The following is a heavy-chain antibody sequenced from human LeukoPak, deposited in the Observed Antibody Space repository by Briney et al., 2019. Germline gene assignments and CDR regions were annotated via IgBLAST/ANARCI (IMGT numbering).Heavy chain of an antibody. J-gene: IGHJ4*02. V-gene: IGHV3-33*01. CDR1: GFAFNSYG. CDR2: VWYDGTNE. D-gene: IGHD6-13*01. Sequence: GGSLRLSCTASGFAFNSYGMHWVRQAPGKGLEWVAVVWYDGTNENYADSVKGRFTISRDNSKKTLYLQMNSLRAEDAAVYYCARDLEAAGVLPLDYWGQGTLVTVSS. CDR3: ARDLEAAGVLPLDY.